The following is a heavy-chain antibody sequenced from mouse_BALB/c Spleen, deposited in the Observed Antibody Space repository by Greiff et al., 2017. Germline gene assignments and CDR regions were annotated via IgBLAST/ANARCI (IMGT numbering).Heavy chain of an antibody. CDR1: GYTFTSYW. CDR2: IYPGSGST. D-gene: IGHD3-1*01. J-gene: IGHJ3*01. V-gene: IGHV1S22*01. Sequence: LKQPGSELVRPGASVKLSCKASGYTFTSYWMHWVKQRHGQGLEWIGNIYPGSGSTNYDEKFKSKGTLTVDTSSSTAYMHLSSLTSEDSAVYYCTSELGPLAYWGQGTLVTVSA. CDR3: TSELGPLAY.